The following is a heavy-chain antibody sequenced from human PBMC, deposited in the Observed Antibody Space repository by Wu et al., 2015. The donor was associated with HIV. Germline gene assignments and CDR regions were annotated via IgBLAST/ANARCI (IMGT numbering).Heavy chain of an antibody. CDR2: INPNSGGT. Sequence: QVQLVQSGAEVKKPGASVKVSCKASGYTFTGYYMHWVRQAPGQGLEWMGWINPNSGGTNYAQKFQGRVTMTRDTSISTAYMELSRLRSDDTAVYYCARDLNYYDILTGYLYYYYGMDVWGQGTTVTVSS. V-gene: IGHV1-2*02. D-gene: IGHD3-9*01. CDR1: GYTFTGYY. CDR3: ARDLNYYDILTGYLYYYYGMDV. J-gene: IGHJ6*02.